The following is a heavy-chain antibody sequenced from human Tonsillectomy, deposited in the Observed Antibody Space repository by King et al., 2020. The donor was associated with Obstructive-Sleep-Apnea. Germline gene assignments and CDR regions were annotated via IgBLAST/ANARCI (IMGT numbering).Heavy chain of an antibody. Sequence: HVQLVESVGGVVQPGRSLRLSCAASGFTFSTYAMQWVRQAPGKGLEWVAVTSYDGNNKYYADSVKGRFTISRDNSKNTLFLQMNSLRVEDTAAYYCATQPYYYDSSGYRRNYGMDVWGQGTTVTVSS. V-gene: IGHV3-30*04. J-gene: IGHJ6*02. CDR3: ATQPYYYDSSGYRRNYGMDV. D-gene: IGHD3-22*01. CDR1: GFTFSTYA. CDR2: TSYDGNNK.